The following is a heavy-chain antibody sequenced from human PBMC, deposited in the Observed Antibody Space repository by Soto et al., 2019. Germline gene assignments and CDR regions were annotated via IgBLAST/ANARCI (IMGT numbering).Heavy chain of an antibody. CDR1: GYTFTHYY. CDR3: ARPPFPGCINGVCYPCDH. Sequence: QVQLVQSGAEVKKPGASVKVSCKASGYTFTHYYIHWVRQAPGQGPEWMGMINPSGSSTDYAQKFQGRVTMTTDTSTTTVYMELSSLRSDDTAVYYCARPPFPGCINGVCYPCDHWGQGTLVTVSS. CDR2: INPSGSST. J-gene: IGHJ4*02. D-gene: IGHD2-8*01. V-gene: IGHV1-46*01.